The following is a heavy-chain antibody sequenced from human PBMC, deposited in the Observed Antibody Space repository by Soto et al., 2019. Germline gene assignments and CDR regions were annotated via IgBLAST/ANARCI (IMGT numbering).Heavy chain of an antibody. CDR3: AIAAAGTVYYYYGMDV. J-gene: IGHJ6*02. CDR1: GFTFSSYA. D-gene: IGHD6-13*01. V-gene: IGHV3-23*01. Sequence: VQLLESGGGLVQPGGSLRLSCAASGFTFSSYAMSWVRQAPGKGLEWVSAISGSGGSTYYADSVKGRFTISRDNSKNTLYLQMNSLRAEDTAVYYCAIAAAGTVYYYYGMDVWGQGTTVTVSS. CDR2: ISGSGGST.